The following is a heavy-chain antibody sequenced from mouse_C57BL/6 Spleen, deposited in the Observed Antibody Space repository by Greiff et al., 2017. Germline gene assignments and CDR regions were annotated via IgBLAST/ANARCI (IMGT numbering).Heavy chain of an antibody. CDR2: IYPGDGDT. CDR3: ARSRYRFYYAMDY. D-gene: IGHD1-1*01. J-gene: IGHJ4*01. V-gene: IGHV1-82*01. Sequence: QVQLKQSGPELVKPGASVNISCKASGYAFSSSWMNWVKQRPGKGLEWIGRIYPGDGDTNYNGKFKGKATLTADKSSSTAYLQLSSLTSEDAAVYFCARSRYRFYYAMDYWGQGTSVTVSS. CDR1: GYAFSSSW.